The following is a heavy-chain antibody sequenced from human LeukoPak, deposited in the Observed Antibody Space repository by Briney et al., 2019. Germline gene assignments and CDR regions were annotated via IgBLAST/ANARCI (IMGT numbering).Heavy chain of an antibody. CDR2: ISAYNGNT. CDR1: GYTFTSYG. Sequence: ASVKVSCKASGYTFTSYGISWVRQAPGQGLEWMGWISAYNGNTNYAQKLQGRVTMTTDTPTSTAYMELRSLRSDDTAVYYCARGGESSSWPYYYYYYYMDVWGKGTTVTVSS. V-gene: IGHV1-18*01. CDR3: ARGGESSSWPYYYYYYYMDV. J-gene: IGHJ6*03. D-gene: IGHD6-13*01.